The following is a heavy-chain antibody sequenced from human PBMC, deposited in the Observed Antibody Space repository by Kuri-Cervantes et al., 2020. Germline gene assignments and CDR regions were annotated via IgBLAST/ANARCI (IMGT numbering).Heavy chain of an antibody. CDR1: GFTVSSNY. J-gene: IGHJ4*02. CDR3: ASMVRGVVIMEYYFDY. CDR2: ICSGGST. Sequence: GESLKISCAASGFTVSSNYMSWVRQAPGKGLEWVSVICSGGSTYYADSVKGRFTISRDNSKNTLYLQLNSLRAEDTAVDYYASMVRGVVIMEYYFDYWGQGTLVTVSS. D-gene: IGHD3-10*01. V-gene: IGHV3-53*01.